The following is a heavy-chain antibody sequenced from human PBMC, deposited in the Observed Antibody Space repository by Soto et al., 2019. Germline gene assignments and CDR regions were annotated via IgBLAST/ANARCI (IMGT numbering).Heavy chain of an antibody. CDR2: IYYSGST. CDR3: ASIGITIFGVVIKGPSTRDY. D-gene: IGHD3-3*01. J-gene: IGHJ4*02. V-gene: IGHV4-30-4*01. CDR1: GGSISSGDYY. Sequence: QVQLQESGPGLVKPSQTLSLTCTVSGGSISSGDYYWSWIRQPPGKGLEWIGYIYYSGSTYYNPSLKSRVTISVDTSKNQFSLKLSSVTAADMAVYYCASIGITIFGVVIKGPSTRDYWGQGTLVTVSS.